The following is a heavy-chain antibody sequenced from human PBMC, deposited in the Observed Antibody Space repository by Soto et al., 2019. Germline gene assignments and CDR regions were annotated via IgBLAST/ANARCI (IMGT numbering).Heavy chain of an antibody. Sequence: PSETLSLTCAVYGGSFSGYYWSWIRQPPGKGLEWIGEINHSGSTNYNPSLKSRVTISVDTSKNQFSLKLSSVTAADTAVYYCARGPTGLWLRLSRYFDYWGQGTLVTVSS. CDR1: GGSFSGYY. CDR2: INHSGST. D-gene: IGHD5-12*01. CDR3: ARGPTGLWLRLSRYFDY. V-gene: IGHV4-34*01. J-gene: IGHJ4*02.